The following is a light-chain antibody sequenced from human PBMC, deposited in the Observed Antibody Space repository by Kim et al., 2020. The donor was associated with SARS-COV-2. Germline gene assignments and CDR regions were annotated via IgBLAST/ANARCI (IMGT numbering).Light chain of an antibody. V-gene: IGLV6-57*03. CDR3: QSYDSSINYV. CDR1: GACLARTC. J-gene: IGLJ1*01. Sequence: TVTTSCTRSGACLARTCVHWYQPRPGSAPTTVISEDNHRPSGVPPRFSGSLDSSSNSASLSISGLKTEAEADYYCQSYDSSINYVFGTGTKVTVL. CDR2: EDN.